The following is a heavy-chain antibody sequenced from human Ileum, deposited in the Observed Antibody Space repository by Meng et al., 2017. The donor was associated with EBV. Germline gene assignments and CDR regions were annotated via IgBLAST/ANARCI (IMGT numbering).Heavy chain of an antibody. V-gene: IGHV4-4*02. CDR1: DGSISSSNW. CDR3: ARHSGYNQGY. CDR2: IYYSGSP. J-gene: IGHJ4*02. D-gene: IGHD5-24*01. Sequence: VQLERSGPELVKPSGTLSLICVFFDGSISSSNWWSWVRQPPGKGLEWIGRIYYSGSPSYNPSLKSRVTMSVDKSKNQVSLNLNSVTAADTALYYCARHSGYNQGYWGQGTLVAVSS.